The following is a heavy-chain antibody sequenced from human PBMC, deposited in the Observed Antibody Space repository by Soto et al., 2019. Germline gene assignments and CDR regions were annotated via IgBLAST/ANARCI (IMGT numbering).Heavy chain of an antibody. CDR3: ARDPVEMAFYWYFDL. Sequence: QVQLVESGGGVVQPGRSLRLSCAASGFTFSSYAMHWVRQAPGKGLEWVAVISYEGSNKYYADSVKGRFTISRDNSKNALYLQMNSLRAEDTAVYYCARDPVEMAFYWYFDLWGRGTLFTVAS. V-gene: IGHV3-30-3*01. CDR2: ISYEGSNK. J-gene: IGHJ2*01. CDR1: GFTFSSYA.